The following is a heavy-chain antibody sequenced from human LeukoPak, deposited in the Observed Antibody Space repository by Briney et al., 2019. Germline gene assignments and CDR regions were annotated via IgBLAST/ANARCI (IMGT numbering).Heavy chain of an antibody. D-gene: IGHD6-19*01. CDR3: ARLARKQWLVQNYYYGMDV. J-gene: IGHJ6*02. CDR1: GYSFTSYW. Sequence: GESLKISCKGPGYSFTSYWIGWVRQMPGKGLEWMGIIYPGDSDTRYSPSFQGQVTISADKSISTAYLQWSSLKASDTAMYYCARLARKQWLVQNYYYGMDVWGQGTTVTVSS. CDR2: IYPGDSDT. V-gene: IGHV5-51*01.